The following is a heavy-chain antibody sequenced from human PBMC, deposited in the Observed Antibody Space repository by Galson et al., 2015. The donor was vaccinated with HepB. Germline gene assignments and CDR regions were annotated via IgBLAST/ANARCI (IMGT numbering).Heavy chain of an antibody. V-gene: IGHV3-30-3*01. D-gene: IGHD1-7*01. Sequence: SLRLSCAASGFTFSSYAMHWVRQAPGKGLEWVAVISYGGSNKYYADSVKGRFTISRDNSKNTLYLQMNSLRAEDTAVYYCARDLVDWNYQNYYYGMDVWGQGTTVTVSS. J-gene: IGHJ6*02. CDR1: GFTFSSYA. CDR3: ARDLVDWNYQNYYYGMDV. CDR2: ISYGGSNK.